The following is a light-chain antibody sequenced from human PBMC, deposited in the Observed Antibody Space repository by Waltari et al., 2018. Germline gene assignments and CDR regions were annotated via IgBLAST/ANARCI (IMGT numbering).Light chain of an antibody. Sequence: QSVLSQPPSESGTPGQRVTISCSGTRSNVGSNTVNWYQHLPGTSPKLHIYSNNHRPSGVPDRFSASKSGTSASLAISGLQSEDEGDYYCAAWDGGLNGLIFGGGTKLTVL. V-gene: IGLV1-44*01. CDR1: RSNVGSNT. CDR2: SNN. J-gene: IGLJ2*01. CDR3: AAWDGGLNGLI.